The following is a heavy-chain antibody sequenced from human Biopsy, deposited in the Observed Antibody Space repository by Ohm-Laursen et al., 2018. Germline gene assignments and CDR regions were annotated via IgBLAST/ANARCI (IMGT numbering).Heavy chain of an antibody. CDR1: GFTFSDYQ. J-gene: IGHJ4*01. CDR3: GRSYGIMAAPVHL. V-gene: IGHV3-11*01. CDR2: ISSGGSTI. D-gene: IGHD3-16*01. Sequence: SLRLSCAASGFTFSDYQMSWIRQTPGKGQEWVSHISSGGSTIFHADSVKGRFTISRDDAKGSLYLQMTNLRAEDTAVYYCGRSYGIMAAPVHLWGQGTLVTVSS.